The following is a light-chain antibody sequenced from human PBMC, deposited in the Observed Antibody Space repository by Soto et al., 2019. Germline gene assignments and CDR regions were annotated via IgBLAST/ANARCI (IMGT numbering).Light chain of an antibody. CDR3: QQYNNWPYT. CDR2: GAS. V-gene: IGKV3-15*01. J-gene: IGKJ2*01. Sequence: EIVMTQSPATLSVSPGERATLSCRASQSVSSNFAWYQQKPGQAPRLLIYGASNRATGIPARFSGSGSGTEFTLTISSLQSEDFAVYYCQQYNNWPYTFGQGTKLEIK. CDR1: QSVSSN.